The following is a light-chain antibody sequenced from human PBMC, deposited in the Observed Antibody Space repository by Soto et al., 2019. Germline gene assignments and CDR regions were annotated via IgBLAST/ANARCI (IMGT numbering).Light chain of an antibody. Sequence: EIVLTQSPGTLSLSPGERATLSCRAGQFVSNTYLAWYQQKPGQGPRLLIYAASIRATGIPDRFSGSGSGTDFTLTISRLEPEDFAVYYCQQYGSSPLTFGGGTKLEIK. CDR3: QQYGSSPLT. J-gene: IGKJ4*01. CDR2: AAS. V-gene: IGKV3-20*01. CDR1: QFVSNTY.